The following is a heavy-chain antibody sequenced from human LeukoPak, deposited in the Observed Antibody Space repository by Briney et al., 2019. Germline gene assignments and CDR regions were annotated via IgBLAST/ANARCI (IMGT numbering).Heavy chain of an antibody. CDR2: IYTSGST. J-gene: IGHJ6*03. CDR1: GGSISSYY. CDR3: ARLQVGVSYYYYYMDV. D-gene: IGHD1-26*01. V-gene: IGHV4-4*07. Sequence: PSETLSLTCTVSGGSISSYYWSWIRQPAGKGLEWIGRIYTSGSTNYNPSLKSRVTMSVDTSKNQFSLKLSSVTAADTAVYYCARLQVGVSYYYYYMDVWGKGTTVTVSS.